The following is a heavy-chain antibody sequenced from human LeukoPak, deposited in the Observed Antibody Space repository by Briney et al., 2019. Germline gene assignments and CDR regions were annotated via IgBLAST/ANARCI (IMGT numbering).Heavy chain of an antibody. J-gene: IGHJ3*02. CDR2: ISSSGSTI. CDR1: GFTFSSYG. CDR3: AREVSDRWAFPVDYDILTGYPNHDAFDI. Sequence: GGSLRLSCAASGFTFSSYGMHWVRQAPGKGLEWVSYISSSGSTIYYADSVKGRFTISRDNAKNSLYLQMNSLRAEDTAVYYCAREVSDRWAFPVDYDILTGYPNHDAFDIWGQGTMVTVSS. V-gene: IGHV3-48*04. D-gene: IGHD3-9*01.